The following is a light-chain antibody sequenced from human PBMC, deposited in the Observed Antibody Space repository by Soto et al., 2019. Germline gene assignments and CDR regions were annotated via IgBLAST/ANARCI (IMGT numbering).Light chain of an antibody. V-gene: IGKV3-20*01. CDR1: QSVSSSY. CDR3: QQYGSSPT. J-gene: IGKJ1*01. Sequence: EIVLTPSPGTLSLSPVESATLSCRASQSVSSSYLAWYQQKPGQAPRLLIYGASSRATGIPDRFSGSGSGTDFTLTIGRLEPEDFAVYYCQQYGSSPTFGQGTKVDIK. CDR2: GAS.